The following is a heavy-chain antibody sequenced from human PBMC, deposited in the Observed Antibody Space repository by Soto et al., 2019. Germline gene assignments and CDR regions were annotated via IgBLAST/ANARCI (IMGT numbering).Heavy chain of an antibody. J-gene: IGHJ4*02. CDR2: IYYSGST. V-gene: IGHV4-31*03. CDR3: ARASEPYYYGSGSYYNGLLRGYFDY. Sequence: SETLSLTCTVSGGSISSGGYYWSWIRQHPGKGLEWIGYIYYSGSTYYNPSLKSRVTISVDTSKNQFSLKLSSVTAADTAVYYCARASEPYYYGSGSYYNGLLRGYFDYWGQGTLVTSPQ. CDR1: GGSISSGGYY. D-gene: IGHD3-10*01.